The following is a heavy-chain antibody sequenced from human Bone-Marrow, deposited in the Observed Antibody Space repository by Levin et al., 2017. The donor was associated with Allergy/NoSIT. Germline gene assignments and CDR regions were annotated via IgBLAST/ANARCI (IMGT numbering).Heavy chain of an antibody. Sequence: GGSLRLSCEVSGFSFSRYWMHWVRLLPGKGLMWVARIREDGTRTDHVDAVRGRFSISRDNAKNTLYLQMNSLRVEDTGIYYCVRLMSVTREESFWGQGTRVTVSS. CDR2: IREDGTRT. V-gene: IGHV3-74*01. J-gene: IGHJ4*02. CDR3: VRLMSVTREESF. CDR1: GFSFSRYW. D-gene: IGHD1-26*01.